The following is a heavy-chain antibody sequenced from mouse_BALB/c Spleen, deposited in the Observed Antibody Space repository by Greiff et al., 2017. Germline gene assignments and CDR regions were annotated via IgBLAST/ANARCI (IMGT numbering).Heavy chain of an antibody. CDR3: ARDGRERFAY. D-gene: IGHD2-3*01. V-gene: IGHV3-2*02. CDR2: ISYSGST. CDR1: GYSITSDYA. J-gene: IGHJ3*01. Sequence: EVKLMESGPGLVKPSQSLSLTCTVTGYSITSDYAWNWIRQFPGNKLEWMGYISYSGSTSYNPSLKSRISITRDTSKNQFFLQLNSVTTEDTATYYCARDGRERFAYWGQGTLVTVSA.